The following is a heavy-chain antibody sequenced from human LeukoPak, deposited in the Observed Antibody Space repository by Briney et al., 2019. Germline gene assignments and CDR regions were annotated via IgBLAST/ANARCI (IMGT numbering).Heavy chain of an antibody. CDR3: ARDIRWDSSGYYDPTYFDY. CDR2: ISAYNGNT. J-gene: IGHJ4*02. V-gene: IGHV1-18*01. D-gene: IGHD3-22*01. CDR1: GYTFTSYG. Sequence: ASVKVSCKASGYTFTSYGISWVRQAPGQGLEWMGWISAYNGNTKYAQRLQGRVTMTTDTSTTTAYVELRSLRSDDTAVYYCARDIRWDSSGYYDPTYFDYWGQGTLVTVSS.